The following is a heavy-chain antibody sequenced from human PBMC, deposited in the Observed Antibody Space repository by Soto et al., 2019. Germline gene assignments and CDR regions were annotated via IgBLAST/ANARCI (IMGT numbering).Heavy chain of an antibody. V-gene: IGHV3-30-3*01. CDR1: GFPFSSVV. Sequence: QVQLVESGGGVVQPGRSLRLSCAASGFPFSSVVLYWVREAPGKGLEWVALISFDGDNEDYADSVKGRFTISRDNSKNTLFLQMNSLRAEDTAVYYCVRDRGAAGKVFDYWGQGTLVTVSS. J-gene: IGHJ4*02. D-gene: IGHD6-13*01. CDR3: VRDRGAAGKVFDY. CDR2: ISFDGDNE.